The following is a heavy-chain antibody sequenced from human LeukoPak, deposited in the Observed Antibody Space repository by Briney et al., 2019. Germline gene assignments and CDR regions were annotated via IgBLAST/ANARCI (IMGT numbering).Heavy chain of an antibody. Sequence: PGGSLRLSCAASGFTFDDYGMNWVRQVPGKGLEWVSSFGTRSTSIYHAGSVKGRFAISRDNAKNSLYLQMNSLRAEDTALYYCAREVSEGFDFWGQGTLVTVSS. D-gene: IGHD3-22*01. CDR2: FGTRSTSI. J-gene: IGHJ4*02. V-gene: IGHV3-21*01. CDR1: GFTFDDYG. CDR3: AREVSEGFDF.